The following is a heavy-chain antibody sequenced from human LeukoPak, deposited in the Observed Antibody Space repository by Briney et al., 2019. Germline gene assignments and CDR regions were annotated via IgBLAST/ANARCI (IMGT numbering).Heavy chain of an antibody. CDR1: GYTFIRYG. D-gene: IGHD2-2*01. V-gene: IGHV1-18*01. Sequence: ASVKVSCKASGYTFIRYGISWVRQAPGQGLEWMGWTSSYNGNPNYAQKFQGRVTMTTETSTSTAYMELRSLRSDDTAVYYCARDWCGSSTSCYMDVWGKGTTVTVSS. CDR2: TSSYNGNP. J-gene: IGHJ6*04. CDR3: ARDWCGSSTSCYMDV.